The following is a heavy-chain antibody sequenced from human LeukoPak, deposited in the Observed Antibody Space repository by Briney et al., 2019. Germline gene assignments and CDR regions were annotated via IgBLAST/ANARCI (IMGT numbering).Heavy chain of an antibody. CDR3: AKPVEMATIRALYFDY. V-gene: IGHV3-23*01. CDR1: GFTFSSYA. J-gene: IGHJ4*02. Sequence: GGSLRLSCAASGFTFSSYAMSWVRQAPGKGLEWVSAISGSGGSTYYADSVKGRFTISRDNSKNTLYLQMNSLRAEDTAVYYCAKPVEMATIRALYFDYWGQGTLVTVSS. CDR2: ISGSGGST. D-gene: IGHD5-12*01.